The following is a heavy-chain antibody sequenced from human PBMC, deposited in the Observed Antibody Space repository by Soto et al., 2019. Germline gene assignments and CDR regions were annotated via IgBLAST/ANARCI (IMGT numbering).Heavy chain of an antibody. Sequence: SENLSLTCTVSGASIINNHYYWNFIRQPPEKGLEWIGYIYYSGSTSYNPSLKSRLTISIDTSRNQFSLELSSVTAADTAVYFCVRAPMIAVPCFFDAWVRCTLV. V-gene: IGHV4-30-4*08. CDR1: GASIINNHYY. CDR3: VRAPMIAVPCFFDA. J-gene: IGHJ2*01. CDR2: IYYSGST. D-gene: IGHD3-22*01.